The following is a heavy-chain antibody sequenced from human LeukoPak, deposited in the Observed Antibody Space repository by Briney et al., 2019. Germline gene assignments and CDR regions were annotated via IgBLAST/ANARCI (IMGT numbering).Heavy chain of an antibody. J-gene: IGHJ4*02. CDR2: IYYSGST. CDR3: ARVGTFYYDSSVYYYDY. Sequence: SSETLSLTCTVSGGSISSSSYYWGWIRQPPGKGLEWIGSIYYSGSTYYNPSLKSRVTISVDTSKNQFSLKLSSVTAADTAVYYCARVGTFYYDSSVYYYDYWGQGTLVTVSS. D-gene: IGHD3-22*01. V-gene: IGHV4-39*07. CDR1: GGSISSSSYY.